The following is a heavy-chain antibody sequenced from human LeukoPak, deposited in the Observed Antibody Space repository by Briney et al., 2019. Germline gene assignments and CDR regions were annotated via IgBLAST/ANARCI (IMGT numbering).Heavy chain of an antibody. CDR2: IYTSGST. CDR1: GNSISSGDNY. CDR3: ARRGEVLRYFGIRYNWFDP. J-gene: IGHJ5*02. V-gene: IGHV4-61*02. D-gene: IGHD3-9*01. Sequence: PSQTLSLTCTVSGNSISSGDNYWSWIRQPAGKGLEWIGRIYTSGSTNYNPSLKSRVTISGDTSKNQFSLRLSSVTAADTAVYYCARRGEVLRYFGIRYNWFDPWGQGTLVTVSS.